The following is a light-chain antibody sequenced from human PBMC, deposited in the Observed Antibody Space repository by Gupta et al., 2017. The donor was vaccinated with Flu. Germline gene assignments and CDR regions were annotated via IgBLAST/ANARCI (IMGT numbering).Light chain of an antibody. CDR3: QQLNSYPRT. V-gene: IGKV1-9*01. Sequence: DIQLTRSPSFLSASVGDRVTITCRASQDISSYLAWYQQKPGQAPKLLVFAASTLQSGVPSRFSGSGSGTDFTLTISSLQPEDFATYYCQQLNSYPRTFGQGTKVEIK. CDR2: AAS. J-gene: IGKJ1*01. CDR1: QDISSY.